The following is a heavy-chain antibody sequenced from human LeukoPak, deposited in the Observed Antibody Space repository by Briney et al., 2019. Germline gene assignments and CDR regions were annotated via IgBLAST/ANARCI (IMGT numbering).Heavy chain of an antibody. V-gene: IGHV3-21*01. D-gene: IGHD2-2*01. CDR1: VFTFSRYS. Sequence: GGSLRLSCAASVFTFSRYSMNWVRQAPGKGLEWVSSIHSSSRYIYYPDSVKGRFTISRENAKHSLHLQMNSLRAEDTAVYYCARSSLYCGSTSCYYDYWGQGTLVTVSS. J-gene: IGHJ4*02. CDR2: IHSSSRYI. CDR3: ARSSLYCGSTSCYYDY.